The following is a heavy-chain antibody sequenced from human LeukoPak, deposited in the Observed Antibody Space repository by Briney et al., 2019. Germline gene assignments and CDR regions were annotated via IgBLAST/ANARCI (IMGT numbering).Heavy chain of an antibody. V-gene: IGHV4-59*01. CDR3: ARELLPAAIHWDNWFDP. CDR2: IYYSGST. D-gene: IGHD2-2*01. J-gene: IGHJ5*02. CDR1: GGSISSYY. Sequence: SESLSLTCTVSGGSISSYYWSWIRQPPGKGLEWIGYIYYSGSTNYNPSLKSRVTISVDTSKNQFSMKLSSVTAADTAVYYCARELLPAAIHWDNWFDPWGQGTLVTGST.